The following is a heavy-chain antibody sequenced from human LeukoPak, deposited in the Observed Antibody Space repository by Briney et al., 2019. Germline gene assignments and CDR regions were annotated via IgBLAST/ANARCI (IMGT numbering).Heavy chain of an antibody. V-gene: IGHV3-64*01. D-gene: IGHD2-2*01. CDR1: GFTFRIYA. CDR2: ISSNGGST. CDR3: ARDLRGDIVSVPAAPDS. J-gene: IGHJ4*02. Sequence: TGGSLRLSCTASGFTFRIYAMHWVRQSPGKGLEYVSAISSNGGSTYYANSVKGRFTISRDNSKNTLYLQMGSLRTEDMAVYYCARDLRGDIVSVPAAPDSWGLGTLVTVSS.